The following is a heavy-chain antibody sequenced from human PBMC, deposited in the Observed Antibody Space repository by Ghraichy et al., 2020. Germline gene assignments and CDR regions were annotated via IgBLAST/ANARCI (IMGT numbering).Heavy chain of an antibody. Sequence: SETLSLTCAVYGGSFSGYYWSWIRQPPGKGLEWIGEINHSGSTNYNPSLKSRVTISVDTSKNQFSLKLSSVTAADTAVYYCARDTYYDGSGSPLHYYYMDVWGKGTTVTVSS. CDR3: ARDTYYDGSGSPLHYYYMDV. J-gene: IGHJ6*03. CDR2: INHSGST. D-gene: IGHD3-10*01. V-gene: IGHV4-34*01. CDR1: GGSFSGYY.